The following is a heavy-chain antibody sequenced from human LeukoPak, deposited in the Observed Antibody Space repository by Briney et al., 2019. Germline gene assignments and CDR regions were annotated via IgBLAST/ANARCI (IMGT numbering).Heavy chain of an antibody. Sequence: ASVKVSCKPSRGTFSSYAISWVRQAPGHRREWMGGIIPIFGTANYAQKFQGRVTITADKSTITAYMELSSLRSEDTAVYYCARKTAGTNYFDYWGQGTLVTVSS. CDR2: IIPIFGTA. CDR3: ARKTAGTNYFDY. V-gene: IGHV1-69*06. D-gene: IGHD6-13*01. J-gene: IGHJ4*02. CDR1: RGTFSSYA.